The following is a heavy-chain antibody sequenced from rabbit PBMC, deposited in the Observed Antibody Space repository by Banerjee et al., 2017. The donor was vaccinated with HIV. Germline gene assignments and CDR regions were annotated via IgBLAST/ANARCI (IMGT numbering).Heavy chain of an antibody. D-gene: IGHD6-1*01. V-gene: IGHV1S45*01. J-gene: IGHJ3*01. Sequence: QEQLEESGGDLVKPEGSLTLTCTASGFSFSSGYYMCWVRQAPGKGLEWIACIGGGGAAIAYASWAKGRFTISKTSSTTVTLQMTSLTAADTATYFCARTYGSGAYGYATKLWGQGTLVTVS. CDR1: GFSFSSGYY. CDR3: ARTYGSGAYGYATKL. CDR2: IGGGGAAI.